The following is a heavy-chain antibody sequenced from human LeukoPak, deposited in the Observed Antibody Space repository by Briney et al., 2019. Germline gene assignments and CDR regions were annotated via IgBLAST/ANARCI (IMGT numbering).Heavy chain of an antibody. V-gene: IGHV4-30-4*01. J-gene: IGHJ4*02. CDR3: ASLGGYYNY. CDR1: GGSINSGDFH. Sequence: SETLSLTCSVSGGSINSGDFHWSWVRQSPGKGLEWIGYINHRGSTDYNSSLKSRLIISVDTSKNHFSLKLNSVTAADTAVYYCASLGGYYNYWGQGRLVIVSS. D-gene: IGHD3-22*01. CDR2: INHRGST.